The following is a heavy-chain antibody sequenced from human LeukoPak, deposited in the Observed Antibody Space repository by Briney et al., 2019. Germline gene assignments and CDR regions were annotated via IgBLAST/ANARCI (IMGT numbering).Heavy chain of an antibody. CDR1: GGSFSGYY. Sequence: TSETLSLTCAVYGGSFSGYYWSWIRQPPGKGLEWIGSIYYSGSTYYNPSLKSRVTISVDTSKNQFSLKLSSVTAADTAVYYCASTYYYDSSGYYEWGQGTLVTVSS. CDR2: IYYSGST. V-gene: IGHV4-34*01. CDR3: ASTYYYDSSGYYE. J-gene: IGHJ4*02. D-gene: IGHD3-22*01.